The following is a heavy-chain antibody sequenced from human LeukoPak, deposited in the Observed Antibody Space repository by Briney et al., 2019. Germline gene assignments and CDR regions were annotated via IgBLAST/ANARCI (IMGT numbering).Heavy chain of an antibody. V-gene: IGHV4-38-2*01. D-gene: IGHD3-22*01. CDR3: ARLSTMKQTIQH. CDR1: GYSISSGYY. CDR2: IYYSGST. Sequence: SETLSLTCAVSGYSISSGYYWGWIRQPPGKGLEWIGSIYYSGSTYYNPSLKSRVTISVDTSKNQFSLKLSSVTAADTAVYYCARLSTMKQTIQHWGQGTLVTVSS. J-gene: IGHJ1*01.